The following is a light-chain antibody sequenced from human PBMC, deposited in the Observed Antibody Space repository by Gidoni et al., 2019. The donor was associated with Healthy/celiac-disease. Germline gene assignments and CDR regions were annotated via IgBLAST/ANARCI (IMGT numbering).Light chain of an antibody. V-gene: IGKV1-8*01. CDR2: AAS. CDR1: QGISSY. CDR3: QQYYSYPTYT. Sequence: LRITQSPCSLSAPTGDRVTIACRASQGISSYLAWYQQKPGNAPKLLIYAASTLQSGVLSRFSGSGSGTDFTLTISCRQSEDFATDYCQQYYSYPTYTFGQGTKLEIK. J-gene: IGKJ2*01.